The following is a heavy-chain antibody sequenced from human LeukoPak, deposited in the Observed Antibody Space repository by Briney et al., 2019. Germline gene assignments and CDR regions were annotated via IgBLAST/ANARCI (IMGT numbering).Heavy chain of an antibody. D-gene: IGHD6-19*01. CDR1: GFTFSSQN. J-gene: IGHJ4*02. Sequence: GGSLRLSCAACGFTFSSQNMNWARHAPGKGLEWVAYISTSGDSTKYADSVEGRFTISRDNAENSLYLLMNSLRVEDTAVYYCVKNGWLDYWGQGILVTVSS. V-gene: IGHV3-21*06. CDR2: ISTSGDST. CDR3: VKNGWLDY.